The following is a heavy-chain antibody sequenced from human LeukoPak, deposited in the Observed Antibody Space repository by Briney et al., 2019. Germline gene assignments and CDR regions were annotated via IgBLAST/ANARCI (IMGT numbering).Heavy chain of an antibody. CDR3: ARQAPHNWSDP. CDR1: GDSISSRSYY. Sequence: PSETLSLTCTVSGDSISSRSYYCGWIRQPPGNGLEWIGSIYYSGSTYYNPSLKSRVTISVNTSKNQFSLKLSSMTAADTAVYYCARQAPHNWSDPWGQGTLVTVSS. J-gene: IGHJ5*02. CDR2: IYYSGST. V-gene: IGHV4-39*01.